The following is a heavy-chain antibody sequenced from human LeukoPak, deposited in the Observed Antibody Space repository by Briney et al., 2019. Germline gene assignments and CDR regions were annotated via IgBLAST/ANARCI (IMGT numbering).Heavy chain of an antibody. D-gene: IGHD1-26*01. CDR2: ISNSGSTI. J-gene: IGHJ5*02. V-gene: IGHV3-48*03. CDR1: GFTLSSYE. CDR3: ARAPKFRLVGVPKGPFDP. Sequence: GGSLRLSCAASGFTLSSYEMNWVRQAPGKGLEWVSYISNSGSTIYYADSVKGRFFISRDNAKNSLYLQMNSLRAEDTAVYYCARAPKFRLVGVPKGPFDPWGQGTLVTVSS.